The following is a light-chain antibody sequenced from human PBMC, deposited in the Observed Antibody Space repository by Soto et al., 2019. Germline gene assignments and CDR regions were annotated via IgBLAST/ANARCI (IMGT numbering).Light chain of an antibody. Sequence: QSVLTQPPSASGTPGQRVTISCSESSSSIGSNYIYWYQQLPGTAPKLLIYRDSQRPSGVPDRFSGSKSGTSASLAISGLRSEDEADYYCAAWDDSLCGWVFGGGTQLTVL. J-gene: IGLJ3*02. CDR2: RDS. CDR1: SSSIGSNY. V-gene: IGLV1-47*01. CDR3: AAWDDSLCGWV.